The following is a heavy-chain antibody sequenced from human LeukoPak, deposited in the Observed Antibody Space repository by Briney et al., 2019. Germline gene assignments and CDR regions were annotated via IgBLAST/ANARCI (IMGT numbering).Heavy chain of an antibody. V-gene: IGHV4-34*01. J-gene: IGHJ4*02. D-gene: IGHD6-6*01. CDR1: GGSFSGYY. CDR2: INHSGST. Sequence: SETLSLTCAVYGGSFSGYYWSWIRQPPGKGLEGIGEINHSGSTNYNPSLKSRVTISVDTSKNQFSLKLSSVTAADTAVYYCARVGSSSPYFDYWGQGTLVTVSS. CDR3: ARVGSSSPYFDY.